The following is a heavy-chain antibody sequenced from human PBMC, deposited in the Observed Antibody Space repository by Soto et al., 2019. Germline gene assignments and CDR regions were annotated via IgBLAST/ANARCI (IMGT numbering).Heavy chain of an antibody. CDR2: IFWDDDK. CDR1: GFSLSTTGVG. J-gene: IGHJ4*02. Sequence: QITLKESGPTLVKPTQTLTLTCTFSGFSLSTTGVGVGWIRQPPGKALEWLALIFWDDDKRYSSSLKSRLTITKDTSKNQVVLTMNNMDPVDTATYYCASSTGYRIFDCWGQGTLVAVSS. D-gene: IGHD3-9*01. V-gene: IGHV2-5*02. CDR3: ASSTGYRIFDC.